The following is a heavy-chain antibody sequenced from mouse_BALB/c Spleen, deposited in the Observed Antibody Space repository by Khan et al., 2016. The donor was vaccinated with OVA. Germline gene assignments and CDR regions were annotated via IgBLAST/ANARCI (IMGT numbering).Heavy chain of an antibody. CDR2: INYRGST. J-gene: IGHJ3*01. CDR1: GYSITSDYA. CDR3: VRGRSY. V-gene: IGHV3-2*02. Sequence: EVQLQESGPGLVKPSQSLSLTCTVTGYSITSDYAWNWIRQFPGNRLEWMGYINYRGSTSKKPSLKSRMSISRDTSKNQIFLQFNSVTTEDTATYYCVRGRSYWGQGTLVTVSA.